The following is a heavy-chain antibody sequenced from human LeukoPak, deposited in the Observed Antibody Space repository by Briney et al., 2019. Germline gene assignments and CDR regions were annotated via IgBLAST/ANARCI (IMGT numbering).Heavy chain of an antibody. J-gene: IGHJ4*01. CDR1: GFTVSSNY. CDR2: IYYSGTT. V-gene: IGHV4-39*07. D-gene: IGHD3-10*01. Sequence: GSLRLSCAASGFTVSSNYMSWVRQPPGKGLEWIGSIYYSGTTYYNPSLESRVAISVDTSNNQVSLNLSSVTAADTAKYFCARGGFYGHPFEFGGHGTLVTVSS. CDR3: ARGGFYGHPFEF.